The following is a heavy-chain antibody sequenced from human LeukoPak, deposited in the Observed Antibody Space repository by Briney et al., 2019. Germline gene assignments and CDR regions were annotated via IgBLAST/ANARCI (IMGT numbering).Heavy chain of an antibody. CDR3: ARDLDSSSSYYYYGMDV. D-gene: IGHD6-6*01. J-gene: IGHJ6*02. CDR1: GFTFSSYA. CDR2: ISYDGSNK. Sequence: QSGGSLRLSCAASGFTFSSYAMHWVRQAPGKGLEWVPVISYDGSNKYYADSVKGRFTISRDNSKNTLYLQMNSLRAEDTDVYYCARDLDSSSSYYYYGMDVWGQGTTVTVSS. V-gene: IGHV3-30*04.